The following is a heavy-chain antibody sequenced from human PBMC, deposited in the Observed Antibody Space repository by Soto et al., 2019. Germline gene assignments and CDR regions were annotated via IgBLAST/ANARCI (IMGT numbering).Heavy chain of an antibody. Sequence: PGESLKISCKGSGYSFTTYWIGWVRQMPGKGLEWMGIIYPGDSDTRYSPSFQGQVTISADKSIYTAYLQWNSLKASDTAMYYCASAVSGYSSGWYRYWGQGTLVTVSS. J-gene: IGHJ4*02. CDR1: GYSFTTYW. V-gene: IGHV5-51*01. D-gene: IGHD6-19*01. CDR2: IYPGDSDT. CDR3: ASAVSGYSSGWYRY.